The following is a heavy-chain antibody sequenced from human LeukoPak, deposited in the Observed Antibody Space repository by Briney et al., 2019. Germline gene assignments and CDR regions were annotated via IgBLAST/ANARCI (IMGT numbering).Heavy chain of an antibody. CDR3: ARGTTVTEGDAFDI. D-gene: IGHD4-17*01. V-gene: IGHV4-39*07. J-gene: IGHJ3*02. Sequence: PSETLSLTCTVSGGSISSSSYYWGWIRQPPGKGLEWIGSIYYSGSTNYNPSLKSRVTMSVDTSKNQFSLKLSSVTAADTAVYYCARGTTVTEGDAFDIWGQGTMVTVSS. CDR2: IYYSGST. CDR1: GGSISSSSYY.